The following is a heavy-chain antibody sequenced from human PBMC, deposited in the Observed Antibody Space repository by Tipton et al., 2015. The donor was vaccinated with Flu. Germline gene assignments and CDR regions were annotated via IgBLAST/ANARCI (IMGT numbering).Heavy chain of an antibody. CDR3: ARLRRGGYYYDSSGYLDY. J-gene: IGHJ4*02. V-gene: IGHV4-59*08. CDR1: GGSISSYY. CDR2: IYYSGGT. Sequence: TLSLTCTVSGGSISSYYWSWIRQPPGKGLEWIGYIYYSGGTNYNPSLKSRVTISADTSKNQFSLKLSSVTAADTAVYYCARLRRGGYYYDSSGYLDYWGQGTLVTVSS. D-gene: IGHD3-22*01.